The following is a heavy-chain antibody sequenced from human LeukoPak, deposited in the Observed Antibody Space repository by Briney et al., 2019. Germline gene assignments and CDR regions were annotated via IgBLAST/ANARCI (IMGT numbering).Heavy chain of an antibody. CDR2: FDPEDDET. V-gene: IGHV1-24*01. CDR3: ATPAPYYYGSGSYYEFDY. Sequence: ASVKVSCKVSGYTLTELSMHWVRQAPGKGLEWMGGFDPEDDETIYAQKFQGRVTMTEDTSTDTAYMELSSLRSEDTAVYYCATPAPYYYGSGSYYEFDYWGQGTLVTVSS. J-gene: IGHJ4*02. CDR1: GYTLTELS. D-gene: IGHD3-10*01.